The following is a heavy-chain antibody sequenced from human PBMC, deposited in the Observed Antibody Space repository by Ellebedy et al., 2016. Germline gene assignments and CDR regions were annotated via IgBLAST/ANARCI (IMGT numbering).Heavy chain of an antibody. Sequence: KVSXXASGYSFSNYWIGWVRQMPGKGLEWMGVMYPRDSDIRYSPSFQGHVTISADTSISTAYLQWTSLKASDSAMYYCATYGGLDVWGKGTTVTASS. CDR2: MYPRDSDI. J-gene: IGHJ6*04. CDR3: ATYGGLDV. D-gene: IGHD2-21*01. CDR1: GYSFSNYW. V-gene: IGHV5-51*01.